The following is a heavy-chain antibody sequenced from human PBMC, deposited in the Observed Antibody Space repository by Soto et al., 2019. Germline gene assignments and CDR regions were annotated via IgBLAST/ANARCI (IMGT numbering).Heavy chain of an antibody. CDR2: INPKSGGT. J-gene: IGHJ6*02. CDR1: GYTFTGYY. D-gene: IGHD2-8*01. Sequence: ASVKVSCKASGYTFTGYYMHWVRQAPGQGLEWMGWINPKSGGTSTAQKFQGWVTMTTDTSISTASMELTRLTSDDTAIYYCARGDSTDCSNGVCSFFYNHDMDVWGQGTTVTVSS. V-gene: IGHV1-2*04. CDR3: ARGDSTDCSNGVCSFFYNHDMDV.